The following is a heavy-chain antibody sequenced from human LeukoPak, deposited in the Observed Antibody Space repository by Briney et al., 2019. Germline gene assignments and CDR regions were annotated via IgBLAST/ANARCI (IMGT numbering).Heavy chain of an antibody. CDR3: ARHEVLRFLEWLLPFDY. J-gene: IGHJ4*02. CDR1: GGSISSSSYY. D-gene: IGHD3-3*01. Sequence: SETLSLTCTVSGGSISSSSYYWGWIRQPPGKGLEWIGSIYYSGSTYYNPSLKSRVTISVDTSKNQFSLKLSSVTAADTAVYYCARHEVLRFLEWLLPFDYWGQGTLVTVSS. V-gene: IGHV4-39*01. CDR2: IYYSGST.